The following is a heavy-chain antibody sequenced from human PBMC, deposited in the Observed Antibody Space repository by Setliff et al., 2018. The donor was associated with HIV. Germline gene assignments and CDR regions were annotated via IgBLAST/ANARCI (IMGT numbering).Heavy chain of an antibody. J-gene: IGHJ2*01. CDR3: ARDTKWDYAMNWFFDL. Sequence: ASVKVSCKASGYTFTDNYIHWVRQAPGQGLEWMAWINSASGGTNYAQNFQGRVTVTRDTSINTAYVELNGLKSDDTAVYYCARDTKWDYAMNWFFDLWGRGTLVTVSS. D-gene: IGHD1-26*01. V-gene: IGHV1-2*02. CDR1: GYTFTDNY. CDR2: INSASGGT.